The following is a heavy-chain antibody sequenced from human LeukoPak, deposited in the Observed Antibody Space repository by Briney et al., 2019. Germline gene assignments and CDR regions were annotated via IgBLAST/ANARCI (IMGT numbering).Heavy chain of an antibody. CDR2: ISGSGGST. D-gene: IGHD3-22*01. Sequence: GGSLRLPCAASGFTFSSYAMSWVRQAPGKGLEWVSAISGSGGSTYYADSVKGRFTISRDNSKNTLYLQMNSLRAEDTAVYCCAKWAVGDSSGYYYGYWGQGTLVTVSS. CDR1: GFTFSSYA. J-gene: IGHJ4*02. CDR3: AKWAVGDSSGYYYGY. V-gene: IGHV3-23*01.